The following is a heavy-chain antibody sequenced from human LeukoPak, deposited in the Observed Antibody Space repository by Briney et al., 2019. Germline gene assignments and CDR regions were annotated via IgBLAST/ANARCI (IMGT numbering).Heavy chain of an antibody. CDR2: IYYSGST. J-gene: IGHJ4*02. CDR3: ARQNSGSYYMGQYFDY. D-gene: IGHD3-10*01. CDR1: GGSISSSSYY. Sequence: NPSETLSLTCTVSGGSISSSSYYWGWIRQPPGKGLEWIGSIYYSGSTYYNPSLKSRVTISVDTSKNQFSLKLSSVTAADTAVYYCARQNSGSYYMGQYFDYWGQGTLVTVSS. V-gene: IGHV4-39*01.